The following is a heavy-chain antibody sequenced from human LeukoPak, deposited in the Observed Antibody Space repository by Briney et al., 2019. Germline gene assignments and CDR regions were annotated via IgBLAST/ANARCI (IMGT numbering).Heavy chain of an antibody. V-gene: IGHV3-23*01. CDR2: IYYSGGNT. Sequence: PGGSLRLSCAASGFIFSNFAMRWVRQGPGKGLEWVSTIYYSGGNTYSADSVKGRFTISRDNAKNTLYLQINSLRAEDTAVYYCAKDQGQAVVPRRFDNWGQGTLVTVSS. D-gene: IGHD2-2*01. J-gene: IGHJ4*02. CDR3: AKDQGQAVVPRRFDN. CDR1: GFIFSNFA.